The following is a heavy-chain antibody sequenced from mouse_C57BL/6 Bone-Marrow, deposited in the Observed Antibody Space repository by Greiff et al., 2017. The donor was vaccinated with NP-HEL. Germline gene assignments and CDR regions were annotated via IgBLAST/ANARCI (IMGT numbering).Heavy chain of an antibody. J-gene: IGHJ3*01. CDR3: ARRYSNYGVFAY. D-gene: IGHD2-5*01. CDR1: GYSITSGYY. V-gene: IGHV3-6*01. Sequence: EVKLQESGPGLVKPSQSLSLTCSVTGYSITSGYYWNWIRQFPGNKLEWMGYISYDGSNNYNPSLKNRISITRDTSKNQFFLKLNSVTTEDTATYYCARRYSNYGVFAYWGQGTLVTVSA. CDR2: ISYDGSN.